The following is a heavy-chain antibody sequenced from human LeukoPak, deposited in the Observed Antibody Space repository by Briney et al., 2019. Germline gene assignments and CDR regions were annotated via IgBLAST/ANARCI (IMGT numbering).Heavy chain of an antibody. CDR3: ARAGYCGGDCYSRYYYYYMDV. J-gene: IGHJ6*03. CDR2: ISYDGSNK. V-gene: IGHV3-30*04. CDR1: GFTFSSYA. Sequence: GRSLRLSCAASGFTFSSYAMHWVRQATGKGLEWVAVISYDGSNKYYADSVKGRFTISRDNSKNTLYLQMNSLRAEDTAVYYCARAGYCGGDCYSRYYYYYMDVWGKGTTVTVSS. D-gene: IGHD2-21*02.